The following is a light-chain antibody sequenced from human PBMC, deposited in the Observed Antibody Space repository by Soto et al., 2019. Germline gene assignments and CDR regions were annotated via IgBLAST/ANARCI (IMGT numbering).Light chain of an antibody. CDR2: AAS. Sequence: DIQMTQSPSTLSAGVGDRVTITCRASQRISTYLNWYQQKPGKAPTLLIYAASSLQSGVPSRFSGGGSGTDFTLTINTLQPEDCATYFCQQCYSFPRTFGQGTKVEIK. CDR3: QQCYSFPRT. CDR1: QRISTY. V-gene: IGKV1-39*01. J-gene: IGKJ1*01.